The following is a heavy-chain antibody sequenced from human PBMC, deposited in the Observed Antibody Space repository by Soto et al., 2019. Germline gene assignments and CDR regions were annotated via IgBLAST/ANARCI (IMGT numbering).Heavy chain of an antibody. CDR1: ELPFSNFA. J-gene: IGHJ4*02. CDR3: NSRVSEHFDF. Sequence: VQLLESGGNLVQPGGSLGLSCAATELPFSNFAMNWGRQAPGRGLEWVSTMDPIVTVVHYADSVKGRFTISRDNSRNTLYLQMNSLRAEDTAMYYCNSRVSEHFDFWGQGTLVTVSS. CDR2: MDPIVTVV. D-gene: IGHD1-1*01. V-gene: IGHV3-23*05.